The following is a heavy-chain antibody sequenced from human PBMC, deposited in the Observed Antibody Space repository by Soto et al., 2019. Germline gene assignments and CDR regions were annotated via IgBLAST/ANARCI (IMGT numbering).Heavy chain of an antibody. CDR1: GCTFSSYD. V-gene: IGHV3-13*01. Sequence: EVQLVESGGGLVQPGGSLRLSCAASGCTFSSYDMHWVRQVTGKGLEWVSAIGAAGDTYYPDSVKGRFTISRENAKNSLYLRMNSLRAEDTAVYYCASGGWGSSWYEGGSRIDYWGQGTLVTVSS. CDR3: ASGGWGSSWYEGGSRIDY. D-gene: IGHD6-13*01. J-gene: IGHJ4*02. CDR2: IGAAGDT.